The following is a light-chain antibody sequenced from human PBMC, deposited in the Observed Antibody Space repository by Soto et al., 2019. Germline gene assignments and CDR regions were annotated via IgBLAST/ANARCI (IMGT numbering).Light chain of an antibody. CDR3: CSYTSSATWV. Sequence: QSALIQPPSVSGSPGQSVTISCTGTSSDVGSYAYVPWYQQHPGTVPKFMIYNVNTQPSGVPDRFSGSKSGNKASMTISGLEAEDEADYQCCSYTSSATWVFGGGTKLTVL. V-gene: IGLV2-11*01. CDR2: NVN. J-gene: IGLJ3*02. CDR1: SSDVGSYAY.